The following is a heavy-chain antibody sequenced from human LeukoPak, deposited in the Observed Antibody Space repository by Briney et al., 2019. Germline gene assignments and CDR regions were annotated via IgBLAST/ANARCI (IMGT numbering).Heavy chain of an antibody. J-gene: IGHJ4*02. Sequence: SETLPLTYTVSGYSFNSGYYWGWIRQAPGKGLEWIGNIHHSGSTYYNPSLKSRVTISVDSSKNEFSLKLNYVTAADTAVYYCAKQRGANPYYFDYWGQGTLVTVSS. CDR2: IHHSGST. D-gene: IGHD1-26*01. CDR1: GYSFNSGYY. CDR3: AKQRGANPYYFDY. V-gene: IGHV4-38-2*02.